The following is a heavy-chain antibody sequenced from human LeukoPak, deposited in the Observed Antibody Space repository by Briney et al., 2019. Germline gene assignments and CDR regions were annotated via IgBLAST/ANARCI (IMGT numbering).Heavy chain of an antibody. CDR3: AKDLYYYDSSGTIDY. D-gene: IGHD3-22*01. J-gene: IGHJ4*02. Sequence: GGSLRLSCAASGFPFSSYGMHWVRQAPGRGLEWVAIIWYDGSNKYYADSVKGRFTISRDNSKNTLYLQMNSLRAEDTAVYYCAKDLYYYDSSGTIDYWGQGTLVTVSS. CDR1: GFPFSSYG. CDR2: IWYDGSNK. V-gene: IGHV3-33*06.